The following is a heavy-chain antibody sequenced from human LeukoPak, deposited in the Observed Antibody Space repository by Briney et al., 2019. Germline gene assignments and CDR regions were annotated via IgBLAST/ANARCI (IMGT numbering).Heavy chain of an antibody. CDR1: GSPFTNYW. J-gene: IGHJ4*02. V-gene: IGHV5-51*01. D-gene: IGHD2-8*01. Sequence: GESLQISFQVSGSPFTNYWVGWVCQQHGEGLEWMGIINPGNSDTRYRPSLQGQVTISVDKSISTAYLQWSSLKTSDTAMCYCARLLNGGSVDYWGQGTLVTVSS. CDR2: INPGNSDT. CDR3: ARLLNGGSVDY.